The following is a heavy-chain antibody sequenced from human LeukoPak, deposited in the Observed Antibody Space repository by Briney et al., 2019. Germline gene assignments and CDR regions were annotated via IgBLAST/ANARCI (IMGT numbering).Heavy chain of an antibody. Sequence: PGGSLRLSCAASGFTFSNHAMHWVRQAPGRGLEWVAVLSSDGSNKYYADSVKGRFTISRDNSKNTLYLQMNSLRAEDTAVYYCAKDLGPQNTPYFDYWGQGTLVTVSS. D-gene: IGHD2/OR15-2a*01. CDR3: AKDLGPQNTPYFDY. CDR2: LSSDGSNK. CDR1: GFTFSNHA. J-gene: IGHJ4*02. V-gene: IGHV3-30-3*01.